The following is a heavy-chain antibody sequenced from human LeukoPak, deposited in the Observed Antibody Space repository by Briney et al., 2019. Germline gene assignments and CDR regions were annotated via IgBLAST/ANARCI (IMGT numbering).Heavy chain of an antibody. J-gene: IGHJ4*02. Sequence: GASVKVSCKVSGYTLTELSMHWVRQAPGKGLEWMGGFDPEDGETIYAQKFQGRVTMTEDTSTDTAYMEPSSLRSEDTAVYYCATPDCSGGSCQFDYWGQGTLVTVSS. V-gene: IGHV1-24*01. CDR3: ATPDCSGGSCQFDY. CDR1: GYTLTELS. D-gene: IGHD2-15*01. CDR2: FDPEDGET.